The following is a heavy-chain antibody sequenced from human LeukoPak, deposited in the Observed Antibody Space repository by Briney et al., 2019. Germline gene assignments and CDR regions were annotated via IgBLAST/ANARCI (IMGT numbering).Heavy chain of an antibody. V-gene: IGHV4-39*07. J-gene: IGHJ4*02. Sequence: SETLSLTCTVSGGSIGRSSYYWGWIRQPPGKGLEWIGNIYYTGSTHYNPSLKSRVTISVDTSKNQFSLKLSSVTAADTAVYYCARLAAKTVDYWGQGTLVTVSS. D-gene: IGHD2-15*01. CDR3: ARLAAKTVDY. CDR1: GGSIGRSSYY. CDR2: IYYTGST.